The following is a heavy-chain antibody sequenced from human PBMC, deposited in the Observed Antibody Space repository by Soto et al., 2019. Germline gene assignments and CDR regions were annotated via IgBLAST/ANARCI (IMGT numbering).Heavy chain of an antibody. CDR3: ARESYGGNSAFDS. D-gene: IGHD4-17*01. CDR1: GGSISSGYY. Sequence: QVQLQESGPGLVKPSQTLSLTCTVSGGSISSGYYWSWIRQHPGQGLEWIGYIYYSGSTKYNPSLKRRVTISVDTSKHQCSLKLTSVTAADTAVYYCARESYGGNSAFDSWGQGTLVTVSS. CDR2: IYYSGST. J-gene: IGHJ4*02. V-gene: IGHV4-31*03.